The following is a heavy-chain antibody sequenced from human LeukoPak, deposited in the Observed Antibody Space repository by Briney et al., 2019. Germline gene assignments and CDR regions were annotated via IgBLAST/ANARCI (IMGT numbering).Heavy chain of an antibody. CDR1: GYTFTSYG. D-gene: IGHD3-22*01. V-gene: IGHV1-18*01. CDR2: ISAYNGNT. CDR3: ARQYYYDSSGYFYYFDY. J-gene: IGHJ4*02. Sequence: ASVKVSCKASGYTFTSYGISWVRQAPGQGLEWMGWISAYNGNTNYAQKLQGRATMTTDTSTSTAYMELRSLRSDDTAVYYCARQYYYDSSGYFYYFDYWGQGTLVTVSS.